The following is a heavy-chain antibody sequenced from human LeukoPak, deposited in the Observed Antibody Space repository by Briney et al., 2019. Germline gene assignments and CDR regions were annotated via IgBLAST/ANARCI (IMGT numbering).Heavy chain of an antibody. CDR2: ISYDGSNK. CDR3: ARDQKRDTIFGVVIHYYYGMDV. D-gene: IGHD3-3*01. V-gene: IGHV3-30-3*01. Sequence: GGSLRLSCAASGFTFSSYAMHWVRQAPGKGLEWVAVISYDGSNKYYADSVKGRFTISRDNSKNTLYLQMNSLRAEDTAVYYCARDQKRDTIFGVVIHYYYGMDVWGKGTTVTVSA. CDR1: GFTFSSYA. J-gene: IGHJ6*04.